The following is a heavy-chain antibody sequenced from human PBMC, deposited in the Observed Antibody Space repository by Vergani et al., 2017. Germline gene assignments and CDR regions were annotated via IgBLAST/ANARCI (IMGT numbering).Heavy chain of an antibody. CDR3: AREGRAIFGVVMGYYYYMDV. CDR1: GYTFTGYY. J-gene: IGHJ6*03. V-gene: IGHV1-2*02. D-gene: IGHD3-3*01. CDR2: INPNSGGT. Sequence: QVQLVQSGAEVKKPGASVKVSCKASGYTFTGYYMHWVRQAPGQGLEWMGWINPNSGGTNYAQKFQGRVTITADESTSTAYMELSSLRSEDTAVYYCAREGRAIFGVVMGYYYYMDVWGKGTTVTVSS.